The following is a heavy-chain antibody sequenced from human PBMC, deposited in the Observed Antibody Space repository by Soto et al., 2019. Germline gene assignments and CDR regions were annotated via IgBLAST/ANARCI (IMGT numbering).Heavy chain of an antibody. J-gene: IGHJ4*02. V-gene: IGHV3-74*01. D-gene: IGHD3-10*01. CDR3: AREYYYRSGRDFDF. CDR2: INSDGSRT. CDR1: GFTSSSYW. Sequence: GGSLRLSCAASGFTSSSYWMHWVRQAPWKGLVWVPRINSDGSRTSYADSAKGRFTISRDNAKNTVYLQMNSLRAEDTAVYYCAREYYYRSGRDFDFPCPATLVTLSS.